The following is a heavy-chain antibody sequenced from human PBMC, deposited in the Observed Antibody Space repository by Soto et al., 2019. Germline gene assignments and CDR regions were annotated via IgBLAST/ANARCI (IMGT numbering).Heavy chain of an antibody. CDR1: GDSINSGGYY. J-gene: IGHJ4*02. CDR3: AREGGGLHHFDY. CDR2: IYFTGST. Sequence: SETLSLTCNVSGDSINSGGYYWSWIRQHLGKGLEWIGYIYFTGSTYYNPSVKSRVAISVDTSKNQFFLKLSSVTAADTALYYCAREGGGLHHFDYWGQGALVTVSS. D-gene: IGHD2-21*02. V-gene: IGHV4-31*03.